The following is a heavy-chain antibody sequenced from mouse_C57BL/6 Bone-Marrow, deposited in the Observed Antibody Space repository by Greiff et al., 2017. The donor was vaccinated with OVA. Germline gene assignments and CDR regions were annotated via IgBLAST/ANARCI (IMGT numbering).Heavy chain of an antibody. CDR2: ISYDGSN. CDR1: GYSITSGYY. Sequence: VQLQQSGPGLVKPSQSLSLTCSVTGYSITSGYYWNWIRQFPGNKLEWLGYISYDGSNNYNPSLKNRISITRDTSKNPFFLTLNSVTTEDTATYYCAREILRYYFDYWGQGTTLTVSS. CDR3: AREILRYYFDY. J-gene: IGHJ2*01. D-gene: IGHD1-1*01. V-gene: IGHV3-6*01.